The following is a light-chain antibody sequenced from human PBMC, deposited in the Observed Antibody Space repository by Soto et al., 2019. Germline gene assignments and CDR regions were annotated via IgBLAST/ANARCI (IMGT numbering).Light chain of an antibody. V-gene: IGKV3-20*01. CDR1: QSVSSSH. J-gene: IGKJ5*01. Sequence: EIVLTQSPGTPYLSPGERATLSCRASQSVSSSHLAWYQHKPGQAPRLLIYAASSRATGSPDRFSGGVSGTDVTLTISRLEPEDCSVYYCQQYGYSPITFGQGTRLEIK. CDR3: QQYGYSPIT. CDR2: AAS.